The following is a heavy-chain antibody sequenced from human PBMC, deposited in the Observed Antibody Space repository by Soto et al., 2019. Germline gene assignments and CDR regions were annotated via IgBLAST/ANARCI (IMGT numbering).Heavy chain of an antibody. CDR3: AKDSQGYCSGGSCYLDY. CDR1: GFTFDDYA. V-gene: IGHV3-9*01. D-gene: IGHD2-15*01. CDR2: ISWNSGSI. J-gene: IGHJ4*02. Sequence: LRLSCAASGFTFDDYAMHWVRQAPGKGLEWVSGISWNSGSIGYADSVKGRFTISRDNAKNSLYLQMNSLRAEDTALYYCAKDSQGYCSGGSCYLDYWGQGTLVTVSS.